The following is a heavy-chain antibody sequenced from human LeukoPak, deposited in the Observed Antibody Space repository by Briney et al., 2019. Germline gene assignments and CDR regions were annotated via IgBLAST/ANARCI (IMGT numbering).Heavy chain of an antibody. J-gene: IGHJ4*02. CDR2: INPNSSDR. CDR1: GYTFTGYY. V-gene: IGHV1-2*02. CDR3: ARDLTMFVVVPGY. Sequence: ASVKVSCKASGYTFTGYYLHWVRQAPGQGLEWMGWINPNSSDRNYAQKFQGRVTTTRDTSINTAYMELSRLRSDDTAVYHCARDLTMFVVVPGYWGQGTLVTVSS. D-gene: IGHD3-10*02.